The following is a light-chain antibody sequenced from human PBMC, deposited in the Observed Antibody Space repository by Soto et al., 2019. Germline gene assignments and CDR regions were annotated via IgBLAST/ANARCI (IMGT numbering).Light chain of an antibody. V-gene: IGKV3-15*01. J-gene: IGKJ1*01. CDR3: QQYNNWPPRGT. CDR2: GAS. Sequence: EIVLTQSPATLSVSPGERATLSCRASQGVSSNLAWYQQKPGQGPRLLIYGASTRATGIPARFSGSGSGTEFTLNISSLQPEHFALYYCQQYNNWPPRGTFGQGTKVEFK. CDR1: QGVSSN.